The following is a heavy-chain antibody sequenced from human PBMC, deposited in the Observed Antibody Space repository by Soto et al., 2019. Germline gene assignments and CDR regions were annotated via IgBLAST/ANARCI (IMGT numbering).Heavy chain of an antibody. Sequence: GESLKISCTGFGYTFTTFWISWVRQMPGRGLEWMGRIDPRDSYTNYSPSFQGHVTISVDKSTSTAYLQWGSLKASDTAMYYCARLYCSSSTCDSWFDPWGQGTLVTVSS. V-gene: IGHV5-10-1*01. CDR2: IDPRDSYT. CDR1: GYTFTTFW. D-gene: IGHD2-2*01. CDR3: ARLYCSSSTCDSWFDP. J-gene: IGHJ5*02.